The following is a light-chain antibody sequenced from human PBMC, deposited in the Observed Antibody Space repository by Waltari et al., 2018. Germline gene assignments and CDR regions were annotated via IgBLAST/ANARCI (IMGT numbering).Light chain of an antibody. CDR2: GKN. CDR1: SLTSYY. V-gene: IGLV3-19*01. Sequence: SSALTQDPAVSVYLGQTVRITCQGDSLTSYYTSLYQQKPRQAPVLFIYGKNNRPSGIPDRCSGSSAGSTASLTITGAQAEDEADYYCNSRNSSGPVVFGGGTKLTVL. CDR3: NSRNSSGPVV. J-gene: IGLJ2*01.